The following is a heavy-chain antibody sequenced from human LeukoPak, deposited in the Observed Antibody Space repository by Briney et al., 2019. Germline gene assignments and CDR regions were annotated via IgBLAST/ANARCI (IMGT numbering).Heavy chain of an antibody. D-gene: IGHD3-10*01. V-gene: IGHV3-23*01. Sequence: PGGSLRLSCAASGFTFSSYWVHWVRQTPGKGLEWVSAISGSGGSTYYADSVKGRSTISRDNSKNTLYLQMNSLRAEDTAVYYCAKFGLAGSGRYHDAFDIWGQGTMVTVSS. CDR3: AKFGLAGSGRYHDAFDI. CDR2: ISGSGGST. J-gene: IGHJ3*02. CDR1: GFTFSSYW.